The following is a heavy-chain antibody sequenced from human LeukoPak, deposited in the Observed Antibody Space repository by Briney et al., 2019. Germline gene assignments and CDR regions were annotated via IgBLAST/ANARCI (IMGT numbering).Heavy chain of an antibody. CDR3: ANWCGGSCPDESFDY. CDR1: GFTFSSYA. V-gene: IGHV3-23*01. J-gene: IGHJ4*02. D-gene: IGHD2-15*01. Sequence: PGGSLRLSCAASGFTFSSYAMSWVRQAPGKGLEWVSAISGSGGSTYYADSVKGLFTISRDNSKNTLYLQMNSLRAEDTAVYYCANWCGGSCPDESFDYWGQGTLVTVSS. CDR2: ISGSGGST.